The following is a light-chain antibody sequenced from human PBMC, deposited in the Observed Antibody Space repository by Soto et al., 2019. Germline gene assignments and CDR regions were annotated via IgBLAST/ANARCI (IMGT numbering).Light chain of an antibody. CDR1: QSISSW. CDR2: KAS. CDR3: QQYYSYPWT. J-gene: IGKJ1*01. V-gene: IGKV1-5*03. Sequence: DIQMTQSPPTLSASVGDRVTITCRASQSISSWLAWYQQKPGKAPNLLIYKASSLEGGVPSRFSGSGSGTDFTLTISSLQPDDFATYYCQQYYSYPWTFGQGTKVEIK.